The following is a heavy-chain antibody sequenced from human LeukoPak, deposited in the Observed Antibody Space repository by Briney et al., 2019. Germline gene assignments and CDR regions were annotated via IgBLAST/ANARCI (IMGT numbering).Heavy chain of an antibody. V-gene: IGHV3-23*01. D-gene: IGHD3-10*01. J-gene: IGHJ4*02. CDR1: GFTFSSYV. CDR3: AKSSETYHYDY. Sequence: GGSLRLSCEASGFTFSSYVVNWVRQAPGKGLEWVSTIDDSGVTTYYADSVKGRFTISRDDSKSTLFLQMNSLRAEDTAIYYCAKSSETYHYDYWGQGILVTVSS. CDR2: IDDSGVTT.